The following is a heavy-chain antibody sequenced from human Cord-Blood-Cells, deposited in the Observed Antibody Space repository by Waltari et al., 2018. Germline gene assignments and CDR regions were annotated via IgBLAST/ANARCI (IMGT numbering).Heavy chain of an antibody. Sequence: EVQLVESGGGLVQPGGSLRLSCAASGFTFSSYWMSWVREAPGTGGEGGANKKQEGSGKLYVESVKGRFTLSRDNAKTSLYLQMNSLRAEDTAVYYCARGVVREVRTYYYYYMDAWGKGTTVTVSS. CDR2: KKQEGSGK. D-gene: IGHD3-10*01. CDR3: ARGVVREVRTYYYYYMDA. CDR1: GFTFSSYW. V-gene: IGHV3-7*01. J-gene: IGHJ6*03.